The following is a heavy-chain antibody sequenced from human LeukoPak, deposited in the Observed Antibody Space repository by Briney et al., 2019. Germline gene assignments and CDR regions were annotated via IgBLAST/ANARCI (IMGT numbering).Heavy chain of an antibody. J-gene: IGHJ3*02. CDR2: IIPIFGTA. V-gene: IGHV1-69*06. CDR3: ARGARGSLQYYYDSSGAFDI. CDR1: GYTFIHHY. Sequence: SVKVSCKPSGYTFIHHYMHWVRQAPGQGLEWMGGIIPIFGTANYAQKFQGRVTITADKSTSTAYMELSSLRSEDTAVYYCARGARGSLQYYYDSSGAFDIWGQGTMVTVSS. D-gene: IGHD3-22*01.